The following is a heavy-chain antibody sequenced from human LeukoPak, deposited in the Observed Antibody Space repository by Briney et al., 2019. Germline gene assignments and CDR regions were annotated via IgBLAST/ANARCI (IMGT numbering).Heavy chain of an antibody. CDR2: INHSGST. J-gene: IGHJ4*02. Sequence: SETLSLTCAVYGGSFSGYYWSWIRQPPGKGLEWIGEINHSGSTNYNPSLKSRVTISVDTSKNQFSLKLSSVTAADTAVYYCARGRAARLRYYFDYWGQGTLVTVSS. CDR3: ARGRAARLRYYFDY. D-gene: IGHD6-6*01. V-gene: IGHV4-34*01. CDR1: GGSFSGYY.